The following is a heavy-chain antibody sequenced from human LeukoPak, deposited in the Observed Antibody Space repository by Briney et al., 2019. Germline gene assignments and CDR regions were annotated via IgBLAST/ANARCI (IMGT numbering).Heavy chain of an antibody. CDR1: GGTFTGYY. V-gene: IGHV1-2*02. CDR2: INPNSGGT. Sequence: ASVKVSCKASGGTFTGYYMHWVRQAPGQGLEWMGWINPNSGGTNYAQKFQGRVTMTRDTSISTAYMELSRLRSDDTAVYYCARDSGLDIVVVPAAIQMDVWGKGTTVTVSS. D-gene: IGHD2-2*02. J-gene: IGHJ6*04. CDR3: ARDSGLDIVVVPAAIQMDV.